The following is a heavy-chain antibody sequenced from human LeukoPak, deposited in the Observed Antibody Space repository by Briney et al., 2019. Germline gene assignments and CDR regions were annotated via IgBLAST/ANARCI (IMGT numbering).Heavy chain of an antibody. J-gene: IGHJ3*02. CDR1: GFTFSSYS. CDR2: ISSSSSTI. Sequence: GGSLRLSCAASGFTFSSYSMNWVRQAPGKGLEWVSYISSSSSTIYYADSVKGRFTISRDNAKNSLYLQMNSLRAEDTAVYYCARGSTIAARPGDKAVGDAFDIWGQGTMVTVSS. V-gene: IGHV3-48*04. D-gene: IGHD6-6*01. CDR3: ARGSTIAARPGDKAVGDAFDI.